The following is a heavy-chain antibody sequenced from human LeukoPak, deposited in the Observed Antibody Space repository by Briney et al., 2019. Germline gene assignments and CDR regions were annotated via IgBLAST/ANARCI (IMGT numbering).Heavy chain of an antibody. CDR3: TRDSQDSYVYYMVV. Sequence: GGSLRLSCAVSGFTFSRYWMSWVRQAPGKGPEWVANINQDGSVKYYVDSVKGRFTISRDSATNSLYLQMNSLRAEDTAVYYCTRDSQDSYVYYMVVSGKGTTVTVSS. CDR1: GFTFSRYW. D-gene: IGHD3-10*02. J-gene: IGHJ6*03. CDR2: INQDGSVK. V-gene: IGHV3-7*01.